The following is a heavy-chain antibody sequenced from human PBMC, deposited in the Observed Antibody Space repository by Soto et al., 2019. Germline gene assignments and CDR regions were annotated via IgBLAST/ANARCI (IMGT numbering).Heavy chain of an antibody. CDR3: AKDKGTSRSDDFDI. CDR2: ISWNSGSI. CDR1: GFTFDDYA. D-gene: IGHD6-13*01. J-gene: IGHJ3*02. Sequence: PGGSLRLSCAASGFTFDDYAMHWVRQAPGKGLEWVSGISWNSGSIGYADSVKGRFTISRDNAKNSLYLQMNSLRAEDTALYYCAKDKGTSRSDDFDIWGQGKTVTVSS. V-gene: IGHV3-9*01.